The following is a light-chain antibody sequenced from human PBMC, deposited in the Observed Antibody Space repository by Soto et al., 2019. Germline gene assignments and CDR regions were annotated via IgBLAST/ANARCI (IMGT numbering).Light chain of an antibody. CDR3: LSHTGSRTL. V-gene: IGLV2-14*01. CDR2: EVT. CDR1: SSDVGDYNY. Sequence: QSALXQPASVSGSPGQSITISCTGASSDVGDYNYVSWYQEHPGQVPKLIIFEVTTRPSGVSDRFSGSRSGNTASLTISGLQAEDEADYYCLSHTGSRTLFGGGTKVTVL. J-gene: IGLJ3*02.